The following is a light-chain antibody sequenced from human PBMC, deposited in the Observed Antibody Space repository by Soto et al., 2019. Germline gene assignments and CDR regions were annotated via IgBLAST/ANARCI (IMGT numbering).Light chain of an antibody. Sequence: YELTQPPSVSVSPGQTARITCSGDALPKQYSYWYQQKPGQAPVLVIYKDSERSSGIPERFSGSSSGTTVTLTISGVQAEDEADYYCQSADSSGTYVFGTGTKVTVL. CDR2: KDS. V-gene: IGLV3-25*02. J-gene: IGLJ1*01. CDR3: QSADSSGTYV. CDR1: ALPKQY.